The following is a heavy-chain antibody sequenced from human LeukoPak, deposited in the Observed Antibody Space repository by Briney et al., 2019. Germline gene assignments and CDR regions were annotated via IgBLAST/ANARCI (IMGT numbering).Heavy chain of an antibody. CDR3: ARGGNRFGGFYFDY. V-gene: IGHV4-31*03. D-gene: IGHD3-10*01. CDR2: VHHSGRS. Sequence: SQTLSLTCTVSADSLSSGGHYWAWIRQFPGKGLESIGFVHHSGRSRHNPSLKDRVAISVDTSRKQFALKLSSVTAADTAMYYCARGGNRFGGFYFDYWGQGIQVIVSS. CDR1: ADSLSSGGHY. J-gene: IGHJ4*02.